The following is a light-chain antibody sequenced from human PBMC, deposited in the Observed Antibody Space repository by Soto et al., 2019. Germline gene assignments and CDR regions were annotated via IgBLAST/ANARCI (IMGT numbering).Light chain of an antibody. J-gene: IGKJ1*01. CDR2: KAS. CDR1: QSISSW. V-gene: IGKV1-5*03. CDR3: QKYNSYSRT. Sequence: DIQMTQSPSTLSASVGARVTITCRASQSISSWLAWYQQKPGKAPKLLIYKASSLESGVPSRFSGSGSGTEFTLTISSLQPDDFATYYCQKYNSYSRTFGQGTKVDI.